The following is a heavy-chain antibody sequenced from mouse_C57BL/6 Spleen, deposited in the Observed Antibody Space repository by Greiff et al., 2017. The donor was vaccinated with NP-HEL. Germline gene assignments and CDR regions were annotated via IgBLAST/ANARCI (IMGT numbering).Heavy chain of an antibody. V-gene: IGHV1-66*01. J-gene: IGHJ2*01. CDR1: GYSFTSYY. Sequence: VKLVESGPELVKPGASVKISCKASGYSFTSYYIHWVKQRPGQGLEWIGWIYPGSGNTKYNEKFKGKATLTADTSSSTAYMQLSSLTSEDSAVYYCAGAGTGDFDYWGQGTTLTVSS. CDR3: AGAGTGDFDY. CDR2: IYPGSGNT. D-gene: IGHD4-1*01.